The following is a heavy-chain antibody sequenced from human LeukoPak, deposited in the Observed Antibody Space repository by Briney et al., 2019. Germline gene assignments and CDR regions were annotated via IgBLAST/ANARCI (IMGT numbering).Heavy chain of an antibody. Sequence: GGSRSLSLAASGYRFGPYWMGWFRRPPGKGLEWVASISDGGRAAYYGDSVRGRFTISRDDARNSLFLQMNGLRADDTAVYYCTRENYVPDSWGQGTLVTVSS. V-gene: IGHV3-7*03. CDR1: GYRFGPYW. D-gene: IGHD3-10*02. CDR2: ISDGGRAA. J-gene: IGHJ5*02. CDR3: TRENYVPDS.